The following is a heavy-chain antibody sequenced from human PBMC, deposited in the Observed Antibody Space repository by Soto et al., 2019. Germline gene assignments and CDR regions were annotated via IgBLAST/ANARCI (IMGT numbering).Heavy chain of an antibody. Sequence: PSETLSLTCDVSGGSITGYYWSWIRQSPGKGLELIEYIYYSGSINYNPSLKSRVTISGDTSKNQFSLQLSSVTAADTAVYYCARSGHSHVLVFDSWGHGTLVSVSS. J-gene: IGHJ4*01. D-gene: IGHD3-16*01. V-gene: IGHV4-59*01. CDR1: GGSITGYY. CDR2: IYYSGSI. CDR3: ARSGHSHVLVFDS.